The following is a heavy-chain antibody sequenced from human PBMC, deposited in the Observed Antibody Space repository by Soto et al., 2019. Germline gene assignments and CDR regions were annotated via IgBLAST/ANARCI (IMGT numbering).Heavy chain of an antibody. Sequence: PSHNLCLSCTGSGPTLSINSGFWYLPWIRQPPAKGLEWIGSIDNGGNTHYNAPLKSRVIISADTSNNQFSLSLNSLTPADTAVYYCVKRSLLMAPTWGQGIQVT. CDR3: VKRSLLMAPT. CDR2: IDNGGNT. V-gene: IGHV4-39*01. CDR1: GPTLSINSGF. D-gene: IGHD1-26*01. J-gene: IGHJ4*02.